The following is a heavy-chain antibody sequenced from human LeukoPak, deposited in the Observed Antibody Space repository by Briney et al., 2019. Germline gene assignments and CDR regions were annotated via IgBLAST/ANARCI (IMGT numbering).Heavy chain of an antibody. V-gene: IGHV4-30-4*08. Sequence: SETLSLTCTVSGGSISSGDYYWSWIRQPPGKGLEWIGYIYYSGSTNYNPSLKSRVTISVDTSKDQFSLKLSSVTAADTAVYYCARGSRELPQYFQHWGQGTLVTVSS. CDR3: ARGSRELPQYFQH. J-gene: IGHJ1*01. D-gene: IGHD1-26*01. CDR2: IYYSGST. CDR1: GGSISSGDYY.